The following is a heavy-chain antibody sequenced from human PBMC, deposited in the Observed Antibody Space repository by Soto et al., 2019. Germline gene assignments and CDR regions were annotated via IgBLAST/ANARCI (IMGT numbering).Heavy chain of an antibody. V-gene: IGHV1-8*01. Sequence: QVQLVQSGAEVKKPGASVKVSCKSSGYTFTSYDINWVRQATGQGLEWMGWMNPNSGNTGYAQKFQGRVTMTRKTSISTAYMELSRLRSEDTAVYYCARGVTMYYDFWSGYSYWFDPWGQGTLVTVSS. J-gene: IGHJ5*02. D-gene: IGHD3-3*01. CDR1: GYTFTSYD. CDR2: MNPNSGNT. CDR3: ARGVTMYYDFWSGYSYWFDP.